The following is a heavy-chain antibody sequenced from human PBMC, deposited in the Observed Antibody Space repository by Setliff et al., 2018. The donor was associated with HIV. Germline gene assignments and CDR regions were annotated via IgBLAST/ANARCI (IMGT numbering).Heavy chain of an antibody. D-gene: IGHD4-17*01. CDR1: GGTFGSYA. V-gene: IGHV1-3*04. CDR2: INTVNGNT. CDR3: ARDLNSGDYPHWFDP. Sequence: SVKVSCKASGGTFGSYAISWVRQAPGQGLEWMGWINTVNGNTKYSQKFQGRVTITRDTSASTVYMELSSLRSGDTAVYYCARDLNSGDYPHWFDPWGQGTLVTVSS. J-gene: IGHJ5*02.